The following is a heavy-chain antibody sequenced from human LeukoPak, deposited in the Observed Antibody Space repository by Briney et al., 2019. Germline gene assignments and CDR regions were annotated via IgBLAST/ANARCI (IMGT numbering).Heavy chain of an antibody. V-gene: IGHV3-43*02. J-gene: IGHJ3*02. CDR1: GFGFEDYV. Sequence: PGGSLRLSCAASGFGFEDYVMHWVRQVPGKGLEWVALIGGDSASTYYADSLKGRFTISRDNSYNSLYLQMDRLRIEDTALYYCVKDLIVGDYYSSDYYYLPDAFDIWGQGTMVTVSS. D-gene: IGHD3-10*01. CDR3: VKDLIVGDYYSSDYYYLPDAFDI. CDR2: IGGDSAST.